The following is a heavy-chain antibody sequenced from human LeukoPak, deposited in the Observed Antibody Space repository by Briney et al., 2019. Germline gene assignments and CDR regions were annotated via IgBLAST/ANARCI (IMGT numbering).Heavy chain of an antibody. CDR2: IYYSGST. CDR3: ARFTIVWVAANTFDI. D-gene: IGHD2-15*01. Sequence: SETLSLTCTVSGGSISSGGYYWSRIRQHPGKGLEWIGYIYYSGSTYYNPSLKSRVTISVDTSKNQFSLKLSSVTAADTAVYYCARFTIVWVAANTFDIWGQGTMVTVSS. V-gene: IGHV4-31*03. CDR1: GGSISSGGYY. J-gene: IGHJ3*02.